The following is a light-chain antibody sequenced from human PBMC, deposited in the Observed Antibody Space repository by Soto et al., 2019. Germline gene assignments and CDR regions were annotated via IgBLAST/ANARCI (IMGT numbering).Light chain of an antibody. CDR3: SSYSTSSALV. J-gene: IGLJ3*02. CDR1: SSDVGGYNY. CDR2: DVS. V-gene: IGLV2-14*01. Sequence: QSVLTQPASVSGSPGQSITISCTATSSDVGGYNYVSWYQQHPGKAPKLMIYDVSDRPSGVSTRFSGSKSGNTASLTISGLQAEEDAEYYYSSYSTSSALVFGGGTKLTVL.